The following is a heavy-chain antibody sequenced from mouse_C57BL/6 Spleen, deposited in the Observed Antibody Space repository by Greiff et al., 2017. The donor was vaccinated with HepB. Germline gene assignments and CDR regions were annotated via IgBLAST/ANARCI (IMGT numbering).Heavy chain of an antibody. J-gene: IGHJ1*03. V-gene: IGHV14-2*01. CDR2: IDPEDGEP. D-gene: IGHD1-1*01. CDR3: ARTLTTVGAHWYVDV. CDR1: GFNIKDYY. Sequence: EVQLQQSGAELVQPGASVKLSCTASGFNIKDYYMHWVKQRPEQGLEWIGRIDPEDGEPKYAPKFQGKATITADTSSNTAYLQLSSLTSEDPAVYYCARTLTTVGAHWYVDVWGTGTTVTVAS.